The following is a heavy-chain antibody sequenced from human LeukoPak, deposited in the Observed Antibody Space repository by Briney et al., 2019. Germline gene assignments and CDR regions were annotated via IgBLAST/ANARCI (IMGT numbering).Heavy chain of an antibody. D-gene: IGHD6-19*01. Sequence: ASVKVSCKASGYTFTGYYMHWVRQAPGQGLEWMGWINPNSGGTNYAQKFQGRVTMTRDTSISTAHTELSRLRSDDTAVYYCARDFPLGIAVNYWGQGTLVTVSS. CDR3: ARDFPLGIAVNY. CDR1: GYTFTGYY. V-gene: IGHV1-2*02. J-gene: IGHJ4*02. CDR2: INPNSGGT.